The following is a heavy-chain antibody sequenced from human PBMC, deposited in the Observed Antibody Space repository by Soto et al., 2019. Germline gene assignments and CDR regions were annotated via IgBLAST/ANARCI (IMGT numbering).Heavy chain of an antibody. Sequence: TLSLTCTVSGGSISSGGYYWSWIRQHPGKGLEWIGYIYYSGSTYYNPSLKSRVTISVDTSKNQFSLKLSSVTAADTAVYYCARSLPITVTTGGYYYYYGMDVWGQGTTVTVSS. CDR1: GGSISSGGYY. CDR2: IYYSGST. CDR3: ARSLPITVTTGGYYYYYGMDV. V-gene: IGHV4-31*03. J-gene: IGHJ6*02. D-gene: IGHD4-17*01.